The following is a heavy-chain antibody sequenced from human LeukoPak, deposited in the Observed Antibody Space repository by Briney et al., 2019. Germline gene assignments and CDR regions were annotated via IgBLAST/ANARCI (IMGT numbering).Heavy chain of an antibody. D-gene: IGHD3-22*01. CDR1: GFTFSSYA. V-gene: IGHV3-30*04. J-gene: IGHJ4*02. CDR2: KSYDGSNK. Sequence: GGSLRLSCAASGFTFSSYAMHWVRQAPGKGLEWVAVKSYDGSNKYYADSVKGRFTISRDNSKNTLYLQMNSLRAEDTAVYYCARARYYYDSSGYYPTPFYSDYWGQGTLVTVSS. CDR3: ARARYYYDSSGYYPTPFYSDY.